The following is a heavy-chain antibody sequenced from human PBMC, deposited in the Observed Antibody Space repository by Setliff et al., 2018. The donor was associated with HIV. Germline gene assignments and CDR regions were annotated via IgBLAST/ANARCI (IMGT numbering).Heavy chain of an antibody. Sequence: SETLSLTCTVSGDSISSSGYWWGWIRQPPGKGLEWIGSIYHSGSTYYNPSLKSRVTISVDTSKNQFSLKLSSVTAADTAVYYCAREGTTVTLDYWGQGTLVTVSS. CDR1: GDSISSSGYW. J-gene: IGHJ4*02. CDR3: AREGTTVTLDY. D-gene: IGHD4-4*01. V-gene: IGHV4-39*07. CDR2: IYHSGST.